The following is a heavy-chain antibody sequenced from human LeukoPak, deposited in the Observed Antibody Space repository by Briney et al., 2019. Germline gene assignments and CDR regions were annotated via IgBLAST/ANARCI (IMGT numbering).Heavy chain of an antibody. D-gene: IGHD3-9*01. CDR1: GYTFTGYY. CDR2: INPNSGGT. J-gene: IGHJ3*02. CDR3: ARDPYDILTGYYGGGAFDI. Sequence: ASVKVSCKASGYTFTGYYMHWVRQAPGQGLEWMGWINPNSGGTNYAQKFQGRVTMTRDTSISTAYMELSRLRSDDTAVYYCARDPYDILTGYYGGGAFDIWGQGTMVTVSS. V-gene: IGHV1-2*02.